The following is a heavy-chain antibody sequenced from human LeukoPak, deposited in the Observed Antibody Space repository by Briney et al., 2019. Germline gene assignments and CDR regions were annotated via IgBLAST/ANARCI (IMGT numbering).Heavy chain of an antibody. D-gene: IGHD5-18*01. CDR1: GFTVSNNY. CDR2: IYSGGST. Sequence: GGSLRLSCAASGFTVSNNYMSWVRQAPGKGLEWVSVIYSGGSTYCADSVKGRFTISRDNSKNTLYLQMNSLRAEDTAVYYCARTAVGYSYGFGVLYFDYWGQGTLVTVSS. CDR3: ARTAVGYSYGFGVLYFDY. J-gene: IGHJ4*02. V-gene: IGHV3-66*01.